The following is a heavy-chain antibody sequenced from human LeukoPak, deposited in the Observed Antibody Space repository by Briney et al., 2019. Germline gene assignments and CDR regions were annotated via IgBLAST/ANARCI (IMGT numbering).Heavy chain of an antibody. CDR1: GGSISSGGYY. Sequence: PSETLSLTCTVSGGSISSGGYYWGWIRQHPGKGLEWIGYIYYSGSTYYNPSLKSRVTISVDTSKNQFSLKLTSVTAADTAVYYCARVSPVDTAMAYYFDYWGQGTLVTVSS. CDR3: ARVSPVDTAMAYYFDY. J-gene: IGHJ4*02. V-gene: IGHV4-31*03. D-gene: IGHD5-18*01. CDR2: IYYSGST.